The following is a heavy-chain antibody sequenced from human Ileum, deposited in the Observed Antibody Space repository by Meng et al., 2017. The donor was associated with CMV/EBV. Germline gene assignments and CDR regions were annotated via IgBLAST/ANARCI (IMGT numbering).Heavy chain of an antibody. CDR2: FNSILGSS. Sequence: SVKVSCKASGGTLSRSTISWVRQAPGQGLEWMGRFNSILGSSNYAQRFQGRVTITADKSTNTAYMELTNLRSEDTAVFYCATSLDTSMVPLEGSWGQGTRVTGSS. V-gene: IGHV1-69*08. CDR3: ATSLDTSMVPLEGS. J-gene: IGHJ5*02. D-gene: IGHD5-18*01. CDR1: GGTLSRST.